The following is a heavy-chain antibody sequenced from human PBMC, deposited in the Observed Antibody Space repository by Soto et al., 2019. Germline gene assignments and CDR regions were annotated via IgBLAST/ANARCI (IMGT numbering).Heavy chain of an antibody. Sequence: EVQLVESGGGLVQPGGSLRLSCAASGFTFSSYSMNWVRQAPGKGLEWVSYISSSSSTIYYADSVKGRFTISRDNAKNSLYVKRNGLRAEDTAVYYWARGGGHLNWFDPWGQGTLVTFSS. J-gene: IGHJ5*02. V-gene: IGHV3-48*01. CDR1: GFTFSSYS. CDR2: ISSSSSTI. CDR3: ARGGGHLNWFDP.